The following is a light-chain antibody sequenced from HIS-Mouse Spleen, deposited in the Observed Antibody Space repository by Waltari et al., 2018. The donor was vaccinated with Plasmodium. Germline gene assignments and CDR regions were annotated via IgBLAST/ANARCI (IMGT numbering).Light chain of an antibody. CDR3: YSTYSSGNHRV. V-gene: IGLV3-10*01. Sequence: SYELTQPPSVSVSPGQTARITCSGDALPKKYAYWYQQKSGQAPVMVIEEDSKRPSGIPGGFSGSSSGTMATLTISGAQVEDEADYYCYSTYSSGNHRVFGGGTKLTVL. CDR2: EDS. CDR1: ALPKKY. J-gene: IGLJ3*02.